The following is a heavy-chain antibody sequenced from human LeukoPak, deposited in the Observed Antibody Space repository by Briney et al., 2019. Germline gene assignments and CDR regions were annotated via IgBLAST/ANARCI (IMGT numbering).Heavy chain of an antibody. J-gene: IGHJ6*03. CDR3: ARVGIVGAPGDYYYYMDV. CDR2: ISYDGSNK. D-gene: IGHD1-26*01. CDR1: GFTFSSYA. V-gene: IGHV3-30-3*01. Sequence: GGSLRLSCAASGFTFSSYAMHWVRQAPGKGLEWVAVISYDGSNKYYADSVKGRFTISRDNSKNTLYLQMNSLRAEDTAVYYCARVGIVGAPGDYYYYMDVWGKGTTVTVSS.